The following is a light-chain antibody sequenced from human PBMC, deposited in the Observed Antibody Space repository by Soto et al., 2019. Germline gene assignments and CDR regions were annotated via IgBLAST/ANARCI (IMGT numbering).Light chain of an antibody. V-gene: IGKV4-1*01. Sequence: DIVMTQSPHSLAVSLGERATINCTSSQSVLFSSNNNNYLTWFQQKPGQPPKLLIYWASTRESGVPDRFSGSGSGTDFTLTITSLQAEDVAVYFCQQHYDIPFTFGQGTKLEIK. CDR2: WAS. J-gene: IGKJ2*01. CDR3: QQHYDIPFT. CDR1: QSVLFSSNNNNY.